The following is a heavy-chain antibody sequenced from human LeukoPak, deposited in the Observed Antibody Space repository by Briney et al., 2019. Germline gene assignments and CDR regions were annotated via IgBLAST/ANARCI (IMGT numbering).Heavy chain of an antibody. CDR1: GYTFTSYD. Sequence: SVKVSCKASGYTFTSYDINWVRQATGQGLEWMGWMNPNSGNTGYAQKFQGRVTMTRNTSISTAYMELSSLRSEDTAVYYCAREGSSWYWFDPWGQRTLVTVSS. J-gene: IGHJ5*02. V-gene: IGHV1-8*01. D-gene: IGHD6-13*01. CDR2: MNPNSGNT. CDR3: AREGSSWYWFDP.